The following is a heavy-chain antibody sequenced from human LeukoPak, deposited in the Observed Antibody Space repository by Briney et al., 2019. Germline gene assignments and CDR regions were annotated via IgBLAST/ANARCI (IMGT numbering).Heavy chain of an antibody. V-gene: IGHV3-48*04. CDR3: ARTPRYTYGPGDFDY. CDR1: AFTFSTYS. D-gene: IGHD5-18*01. CDR2: ISSSTSTI. J-gene: IGHJ4*02. Sequence: GGSLRLSCAASAFTFSTYSMNWVRQAPGKGLEWVSYISSSTSTIYYADSVRGRFTISRDNAKNSLYLQMNSLRAEDTAVYYCARTPRYTYGPGDFDYWGQGTLVTVSS.